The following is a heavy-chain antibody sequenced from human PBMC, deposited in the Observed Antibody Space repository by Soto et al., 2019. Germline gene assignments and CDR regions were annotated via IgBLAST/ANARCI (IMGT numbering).Heavy chain of an antibody. D-gene: IGHD6-19*01. CDR1: GFTFSSYG. CDR3: GGIAVGS. J-gene: IGHJ5*02. CDR2: ISDSGGST. Sequence: EVQLLESGGGLVQPGGSLRLSCAASGFTFSSYGLNWVRQAPGKGLEWVSVISDSGGSTYYADSVKGRFTISRHNSKNTLSLQMSSLRTEDTAVYYCGGIAVGSWGQGTLVTVSS. V-gene: IGHV3-23*01.